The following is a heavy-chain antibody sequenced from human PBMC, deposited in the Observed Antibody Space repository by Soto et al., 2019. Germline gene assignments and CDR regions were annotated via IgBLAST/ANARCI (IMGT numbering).Heavy chain of an antibody. D-gene: IGHD4-17*01. CDR2: IYYSGST. J-gene: IGHJ5*02. CDR1: GVSISSGGYY. CDR3: AREEDGDYVNRFDP. Sequence: LSLPCTVSGVSISSGGYYWSWIRHHPGKGLEWIGYIYYSGSTYYNPSLKSRVTISVDTSKNQFSLKLSSVTAADTAVYYCAREEDGDYVNRFDPWGQGTLVTVSS. V-gene: IGHV4-31*03.